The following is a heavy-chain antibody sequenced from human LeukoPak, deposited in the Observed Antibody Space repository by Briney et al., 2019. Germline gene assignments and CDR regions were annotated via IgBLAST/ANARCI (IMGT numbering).Heavy chain of an antibody. V-gene: IGHV3-20*04. CDR1: GFTFDNYG. J-gene: IGHJ3*02. CDR2: INWNGGST. Sequence: GRSLRLSCAASGFTFDNYGMTWVRQVPGKWLEWASGINWNGGSTGYADSVKGRFTISRDNAKNSLYLQMNSLRAEDTALYYCARSNRVYGDYLLRAFDIWGQGAMVTVSS. D-gene: IGHD4-17*01. CDR3: ARSNRVYGDYLLRAFDI.